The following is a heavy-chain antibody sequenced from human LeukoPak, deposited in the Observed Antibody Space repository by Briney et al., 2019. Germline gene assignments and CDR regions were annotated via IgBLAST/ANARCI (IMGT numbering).Heavy chain of an antibody. D-gene: IGHD3-10*01. CDR2: INPFDGDT. CDR1: GYSFISYY. CDR3: ARGGRPNYYGSGSYQN. V-gene: IGHV1-46*01. Sequence: ASVKVSCKTSGYSFISYYIHWVRQAPGQGLEWMGIINPFDGDTTYSQNLQGRVIMTGDTSTTTVYMELSSLTSDDTAVYYCARGGRPNYYGSGSYQNWGQGTLVTVSS. J-gene: IGHJ4*02.